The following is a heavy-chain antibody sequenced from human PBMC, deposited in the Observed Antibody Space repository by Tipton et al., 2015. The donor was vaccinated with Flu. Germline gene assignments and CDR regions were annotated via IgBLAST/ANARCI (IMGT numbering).Heavy chain of an antibody. CDR2: RYVTGTT. J-gene: IGHJ6*01. Sequence: TLSLTCTVSGGSMRRGSFFWTWVRRTAGKGLEWIGRRYVTGTTKYNPSLESRVTISADASKNQFSLELTSVTAADTAIYYCAKEVGGSGTEWGVGKGFFDLWGPVTKVTVS. V-gene: IGHV4-61*02. CDR1: GGSMRRGSFF. CDR3: AKEVGGSGTEWGVGKGFFDL. D-gene: IGHD3-10*01.